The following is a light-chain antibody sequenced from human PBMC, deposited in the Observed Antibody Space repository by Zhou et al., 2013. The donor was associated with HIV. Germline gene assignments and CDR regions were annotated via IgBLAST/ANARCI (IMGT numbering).Light chain of an antibody. CDR1: QSITTN. V-gene: IGKV1-39*01. CDR2: GAS. CDR3: QQSYSTPYT. Sequence: DIQMTQSPSTLSASVGDRVTITCRASQSITTNLNWYQQKVGEAPKLLIYGASSLQSGVPSRFSGSGSGTDFTLTISSLQPEDFATYYCQQSYSTPYTFGQGTKLEIK. J-gene: IGKJ2*01.